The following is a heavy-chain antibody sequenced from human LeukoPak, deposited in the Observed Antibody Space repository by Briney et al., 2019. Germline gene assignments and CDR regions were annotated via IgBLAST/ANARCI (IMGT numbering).Heavy chain of an antibody. D-gene: IGHD3-22*01. J-gene: IGHJ4*02. CDR1: AFSLSAYN. CDR3: AKDLHYYDSSGYPY. CDR2: ISYTGTYI. Sequence: AGGSLRLSCAASAFSLSAYNMNWVRQAPGKGLEWVSSISYTGTYIYYADSVKGRFTISRDNSKNTLYVQMNSLRAEDTAVYFCAKDLHYYDSSGYPYWGQGTLVTVSS. V-gene: IGHV3-21*01.